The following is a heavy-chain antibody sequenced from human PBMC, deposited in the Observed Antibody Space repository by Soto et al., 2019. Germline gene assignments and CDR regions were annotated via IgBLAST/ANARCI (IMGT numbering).Heavy chain of an antibody. CDR2: IYYSGST. V-gene: IGHV4-59*12. J-gene: IGHJ3*02. Sequence: SETLSLTCTVSGGSISSYYWSWIRQPPGKGLEWVGYIYYSGSTYYNPSLKNPVTISVDTSKNQFSLKLSSVTAADTAVYYCARDLGYCSGGSCYSRRENAFDIWGQGTMVT. CDR3: ARDLGYCSGGSCYSRRENAFDI. CDR1: GGSISSYY. D-gene: IGHD2-15*01.